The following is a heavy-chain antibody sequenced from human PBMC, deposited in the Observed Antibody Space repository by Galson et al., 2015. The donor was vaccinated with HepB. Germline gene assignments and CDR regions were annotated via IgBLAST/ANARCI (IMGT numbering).Heavy chain of an antibody. V-gene: IGHV3-33*08. CDR2: IWYDGSNK. CDR3: ARDFSDYYDSSGYADY. J-gene: IGHJ4*02. Sequence: SLRLSCAASGFTFSSYGMHWVRQAPGKGLEWVAVIWYDGSNKYYADSVKGRFTISRDNSKNTLYLQMNSLRAEDTAVYYCARDFSDYYDSSGYADYWGQGTLVTVSS. CDR1: GFTFSSYG. D-gene: IGHD3-22*01.